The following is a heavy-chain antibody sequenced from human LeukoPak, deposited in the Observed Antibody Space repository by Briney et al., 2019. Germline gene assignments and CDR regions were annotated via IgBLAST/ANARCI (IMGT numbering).Heavy chain of an antibody. Sequence: GGSLRLSCAASGFTVSSNYMSWVRQAPGKGLEWVSVIYSGGSTSYADSVKGRFTISRDNSKNTLYLQMNSLRAEDTAVYYCARSISLDYVWGSYPLDYWGQGTLVTVSS. J-gene: IGHJ4*02. D-gene: IGHD3-16*02. CDR3: ARSISLDYVWGSYPLDY. CDR1: GFTVSSNY. CDR2: IYSGGST. V-gene: IGHV3-66*01.